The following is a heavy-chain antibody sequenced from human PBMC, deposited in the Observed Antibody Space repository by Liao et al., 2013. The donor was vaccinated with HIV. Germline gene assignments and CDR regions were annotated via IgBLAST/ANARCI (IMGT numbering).Heavy chain of an antibody. J-gene: IGHJ6*03. D-gene: IGHD5-24*01. V-gene: IGHV4-4*07. CDR2: IYSTGST. CDR1: GGSISDYY. CDR3: AREGQSFYYYMDV. Sequence: HVQLQESGPGLVKPAQTLSLTCTVSGGSISDYYWSWIRQSAGKGLEWIGRIYSTGSTSYNPALQSRVTMSVDTSTNQFSLTLSSVTAADTAVYYCAREGQSFYYYMDVWGERDHGHRLL.